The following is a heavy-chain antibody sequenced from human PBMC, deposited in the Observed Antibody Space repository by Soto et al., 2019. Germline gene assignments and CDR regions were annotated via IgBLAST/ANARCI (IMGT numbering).Heavy chain of an antibody. CDR2: ISYDGSNK. J-gene: IGHJ6*02. CDR3: AKDRTAYCGGDCYPPGMDV. D-gene: IGHD2-21*02. V-gene: IGHV3-30*18. Sequence: PGGSLRLSCAASGFTFNSYGMHWVRQAPGKGLEWVAVISYDGSNKYYADSVKGRFTISRDNSKNTLYLQMNSLRAEDTAVYYCAKDRTAYCGGDCYPPGMDVWGQGTTVTVSS. CDR1: GFTFNSYG.